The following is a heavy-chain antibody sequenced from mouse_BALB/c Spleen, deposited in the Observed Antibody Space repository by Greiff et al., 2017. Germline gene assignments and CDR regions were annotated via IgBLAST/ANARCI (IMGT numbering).Heavy chain of an antibody. V-gene: IGHV3-2*02. D-gene: IGHD1-1*01. J-gene: IGHJ3*01. CDR3: AASTVVAPFAY. Sequence: DVKLVESGPGLVKPSQSLSLTCTVTGYSITSDYAWNWIRQFPGNKLEWMGYISYSGSTSYNPSLKSRISITRDTSKNQFFLQLNSVTTEDTATYYCAASTVVAPFAYWGQGTLVTVSA. CDR2: ISYSGST. CDR1: GYSITSDYA.